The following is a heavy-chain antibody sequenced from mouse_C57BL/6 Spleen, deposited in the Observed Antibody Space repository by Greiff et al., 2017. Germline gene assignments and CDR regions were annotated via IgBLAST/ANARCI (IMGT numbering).Heavy chain of an antibody. J-gene: IGHJ3*01. CDR3: ARDYYDYDDGFAY. D-gene: IGHD2-4*01. Sequence: VQLQQSGAELVRPGASVKLSCKASGYTFTDYYINWVKQRPGQGLEWIARIYPGSGNTYYNEKFKGKATLTAEKSSSTAYMQLSSLTSEDSAVYFCARDYYDYDDGFAYWGQGTLVTVSA. CDR1: GYTFTDYY. V-gene: IGHV1-76*01. CDR2: IYPGSGNT.